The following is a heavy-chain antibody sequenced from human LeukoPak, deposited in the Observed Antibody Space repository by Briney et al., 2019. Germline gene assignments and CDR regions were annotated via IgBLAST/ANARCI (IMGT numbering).Heavy chain of an antibody. V-gene: IGHV1-69*01. Sequence: SVKVSCKASLGTFSSYAISWVRQAPGQGLEWMGGIIPIFGTANYAQKFQGRVTITADESTSTAYMVLSSLRSEDTAVYYCAREGGSFFDYWGQGTLVTVSS. CDR2: IIPIFGTA. CDR1: LGTFSSYA. J-gene: IGHJ4*02. CDR3: AREGGSFFDY. D-gene: IGHD1-26*01.